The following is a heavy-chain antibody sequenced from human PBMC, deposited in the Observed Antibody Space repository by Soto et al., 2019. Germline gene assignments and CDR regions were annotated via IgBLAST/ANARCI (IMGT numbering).Heavy chain of an antibody. CDR1: AGSISSYY. Sequence: SETLSVTCTVSAGSISSYYWSWMRQPPGKGLEWIGYIYYSGSTNYNPSLKSRVTISVDTSKNQFSLKLSSVTAADTAVYYCARGVATYYGSGSYQFDYWGQGTLVTVSS. D-gene: IGHD3-10*01. CDR2: IYYSGST. J-gene: IGHJ4*02. CDR3: ARGVATYYGSGSYQFDY. V-gene: IGHV4-59*01.